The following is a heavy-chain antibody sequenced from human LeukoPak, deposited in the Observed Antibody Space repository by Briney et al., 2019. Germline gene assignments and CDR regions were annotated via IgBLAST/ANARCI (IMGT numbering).Heavy chain of an antibody. CDR2: IYPADSDT. D-gene: IGHD4-17*01. J-gene: IGHJ3*01. CDR3: ARHRNYGDYPLGAFDV. Sequence: GESLKISCKGSGPNFITHWLGWVRQLPGKGLEWMGIIYPADSDTRYSPSFQGLVTISADRYINTAYLQWSSLKASDTAIYYCARHRNYGDYPLGAFDVWGQGTLVTVSS. CDR1: GPNFITHW. V-gene: IGHV5-51*01.